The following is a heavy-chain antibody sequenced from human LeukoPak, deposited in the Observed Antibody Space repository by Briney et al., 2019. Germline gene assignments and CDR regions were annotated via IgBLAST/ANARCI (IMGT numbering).Heavy chain of an antibody. D-gene: IGHD3-9*01. CDR1: GGSISSGGYY. V-gene: IGHV4-30-2*01. J-gene: IGHJ3*02. CDR3: ARERYFDWLLGGGAFDI. Sequence: PSETLSLTCTVSGGSISSGGYYWSWIRQPPGKGLEWIGCIYHSGSTYYNPSLKSRVTISVDRSKNQFSLKLSSVTAADTAVYYCARERYFDWLLGGGAFDIWGQGTVVTVSS. CDR2: IYHSGST.